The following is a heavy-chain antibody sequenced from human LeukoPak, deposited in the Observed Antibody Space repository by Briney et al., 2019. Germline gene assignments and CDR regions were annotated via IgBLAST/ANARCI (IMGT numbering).Heavy chain of an antibody. V-gene: IGHV4-61*02. CDR3: ARDRKVNWFDP. CDR1: GGSISSGSYY. CDR2: IYTSGST. Sequence: SETLSLTCTVSGGSISSGSYYLSWIRHPAGKGLEWIGRIYTSGSTNYNPSLKSRVTISVDTSKNQFSLKLRSVTAADTAVYYCARDRKVNWFDPWGQGTLVTVSS. J-gene: IGHJ5*02.